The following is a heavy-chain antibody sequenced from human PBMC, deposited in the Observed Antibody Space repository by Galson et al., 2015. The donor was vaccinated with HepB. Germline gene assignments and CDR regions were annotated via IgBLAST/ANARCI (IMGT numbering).Heavy chain of an antibody. J-gene: IGHJ3*02. CDR2: TYYRSKWYN. Sequence: CAISGDSVSSNSAAWNWIRQSPSRGLEWLGRTYYRSKWYNDYAVSVKSRITINPDTSKNQFSLQLNSVTPEDTAVYYCARAPEGGYSSGWGDINAFDIWGQGTMVTVSS. CDR1: GDSVSSNSAA. CDR3: ARAPEGGYSSGWGDINAFDI. D-gene: IGHD6-19*01. V-gene: IGHV6-1*01.